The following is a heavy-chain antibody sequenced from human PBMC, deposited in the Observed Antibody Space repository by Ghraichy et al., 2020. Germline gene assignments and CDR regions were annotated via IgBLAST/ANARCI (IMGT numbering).Heavy chain of an antibody. CDR2: IYFSGST. D-gene: IGHD3-22*01. Sequence: SQTLSLTCTVSGGSISSYYWSWIRQPPGKGLEWIGYIYFSGSTNYNPSLKSRVTISVDTSKNQFSLKLSSVTAADTAVYYCARGYYYDSSGYHDLYYFDYWGQGTLVTVSS. CDR1: GGSISSYY. J-gene: IGHJ4*02. CDR3: ARGYYYDSSGYHDLYYFDY. V-gene: IGHV4-59*08.